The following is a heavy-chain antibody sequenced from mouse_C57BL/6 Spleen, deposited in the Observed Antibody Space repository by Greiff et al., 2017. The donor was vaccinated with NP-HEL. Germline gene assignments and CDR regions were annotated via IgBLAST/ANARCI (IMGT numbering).Heavy chain of an antibody. J-gene: IGHJ3*01. V-gene: IGHV5-4*01. CDR3: ARDRYGYDEAWFAY. CDR1: GFTFSSYA. D-gene: IGHD2-2*01. Sequence: DVMLVESGGGLVKPGGSLKLSCAASGFTFSSYAMSWVRQTPEKRLEWVATISDGGSYTYYPDNVKGRFTISRDNAKNNLYLQMSHLKSEDTAMYYCARDRYGYDEAWFAYWGQGTLVTVSA. CDR2: ISDGGSYT.